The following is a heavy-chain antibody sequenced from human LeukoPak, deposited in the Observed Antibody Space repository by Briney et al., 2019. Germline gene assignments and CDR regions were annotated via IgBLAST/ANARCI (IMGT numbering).Heavy chain of an antibody. CDR1: GFTFSGYD. J-gene: IGHJ4*02. CDR2: IRYDGSNK. Sequence: GGSLRLSCAASGFTFSGYDMHWVRQAPGKGLEWVAFIRYDGSNKYYADSMKGRFTISRDNSKNTLYLQMNSLRAEDTAVYYCAKDGPFSLGAAGKAYWGQGTLVTVSS. V-gene: IGHV3-30*02. D-gene: IGHD6-13*01. CDR3: AKDGPFSLGAAGKAY.